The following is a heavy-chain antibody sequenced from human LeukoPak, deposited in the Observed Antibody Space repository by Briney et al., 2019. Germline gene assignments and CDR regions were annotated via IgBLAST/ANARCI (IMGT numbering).Heavy chain of an antibody. Sequence: SETLSLTCSVSGSSFNTYYWSRIRQPAGKALEWIGRIHTSGSADYSPSLQSRVTISVDMSKREFSLKLTSVTAADTAVYYCARDIVYLIDEDYGWGQGILVTVSS. CDR3: ARDIVYLIDEDYG. CDR1: GSSFNTYY. CDR2: IHTSGSA. J-gene: IGHJ4*02. D-gene: IGHD4-17*01. V-gene: IGHV4-4*07.